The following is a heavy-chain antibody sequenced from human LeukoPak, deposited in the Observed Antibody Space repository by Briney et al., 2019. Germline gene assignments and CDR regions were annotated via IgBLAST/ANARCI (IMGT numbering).Heavy chain of an antibody. CDR1: GFTFSSYD. CDR3: LERVSPMTS. CDR2: ISGSGGST. Sequence: GGSVRLSCAASGFTFSSYDMSWVRQAPGKGLEWVSAISGSGGSTYYADSVKGRFTISRDNSKNTLYLQMNSLRAEDTAVYYCLERVSPMTSGGQGTLVTVSS. V-gene: IGHV3-23*01. D-gene: IGHD3-22*01. J-gene: IGHJ4*02.